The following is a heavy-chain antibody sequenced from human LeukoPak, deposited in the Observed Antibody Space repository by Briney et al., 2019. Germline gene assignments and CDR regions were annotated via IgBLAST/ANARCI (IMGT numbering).Heavy chain of an antibody. D-gene: IGHD6-19*01. CDR3: ARRDSSDWYSLDY. V-gene: IGHV3-23*01. CDR2: ISSSARST. J-gene: IGHJ4*02. CDR1: GFTFRSYA. Sequence: GGSLRLSCAAPGFTFRSYAMSWVRQAPGKGLEWVSSISSSARSTYYADSLKGRFTISRDNSKDTLSLQMTSLRPEDTAIYYCARRDSSDWYSLDYWGRGTLVTVSS.